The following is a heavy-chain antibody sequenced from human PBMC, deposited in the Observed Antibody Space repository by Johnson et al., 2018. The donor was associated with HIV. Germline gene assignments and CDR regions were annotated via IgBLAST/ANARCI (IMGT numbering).Heavy chain of an antibody. CDR2: ISYDGSNK. CDR3: ARSPASRVGDSFAFDI. J-gene: IGHJ3*02. D-gene: IGHD2-21*02. Sequence: VQVVESGGGLVQPGGSLRLSCAASGFTFSSYGMHWVRQAPGKGLEWVAVISYDGSNKYYAASVKGRFTISRNNSKNTLYLQVNSLKTEDTAVYDCARSPASRVGDSFAFDIWGQGTMVTVSS. CDR1: GFTFSSYG. V-gene: IGHV3-30*19.